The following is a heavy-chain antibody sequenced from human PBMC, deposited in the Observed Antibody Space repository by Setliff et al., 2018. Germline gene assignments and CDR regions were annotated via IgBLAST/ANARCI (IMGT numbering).Heavy chain of an antibody. J-gene: IGHJ4*02. CDR3: AREKGYGDTEAFGY. CDR2: INTNTGNP. D-gene: IGHD4-17*01. CDR1: GSTFTSYA. Sequence: ASVQVSCKASGSTFTSYAMNWVRQAPGQGLEWMGWINTNTGNPTYAQGFTGRFVFSLDTSVSTAYLQISSLKAEDTAVYYCAREKGYGDTEAFGYWGQGTLVTVSS. V-gene: IGHV7-4-1*02.